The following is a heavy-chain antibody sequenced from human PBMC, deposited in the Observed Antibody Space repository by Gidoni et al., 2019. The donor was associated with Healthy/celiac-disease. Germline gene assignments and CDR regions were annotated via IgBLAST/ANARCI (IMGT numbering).Heavy chain of an antibody. CDR3: ARWVSSWFDP. Sequence: QLQLQESGPGLVQSSATLSLTCTVSGGSISSSSDYWGWLRQPPGKGLEWIGSIYYSGRTYYNPSLKSRVTISVDTSKNQFSLKVSSVTAADTAVYYCARWVSSWFDPWGQGTLVTVSS. CDR1: GGSISSSSDY. J-gene: IGHJ5*02. V-gene: IGHV4-39*01. D-gene: IGHD2-8*01. CDR2: IYYSGRT.